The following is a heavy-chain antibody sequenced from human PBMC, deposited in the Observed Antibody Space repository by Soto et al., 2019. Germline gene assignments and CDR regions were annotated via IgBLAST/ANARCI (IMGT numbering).Heavy chain of an antibody. CDR2: INSDGSST. CDR1: GFTFSSYA. D-gene: IGHD4-4*01. J-gene: IGHJ4*02. CDR3: AREPAYSNCHDY. Sequence: GGSLRLSCAASGFTFSSYAMSWVRQAPGKGLEWVSRINSDGSSTSYADSVKGRFTISRDNAKNTLYLQMNSLRAEDTAVYYCAREPAYSNCHDYWGQGTLVTVSS. V-gene: IGHV3-74*01.